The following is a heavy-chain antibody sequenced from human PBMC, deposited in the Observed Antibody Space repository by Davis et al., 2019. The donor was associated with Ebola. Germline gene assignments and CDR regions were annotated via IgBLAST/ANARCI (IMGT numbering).Heavy chain of an antibody. V-gene: IGHV4-30-2*01. D-gene: IGHD3-10*01. CDR3: ARGRTGSYRPRLDY. CDR2: IYHSGST. CDR1: GGSISSGGYS. Sequence: SETLSLTCAVSGGSISSGGYSWSWIRQPPGKGLEWIGEIYHSGSTNYNPSLKSRVTISVDKSKNQFSLKLNSVTAADTAVYFCARGRTGSYRPRLDYWGQGTLVTVSS. J-gene: IGHJ4*02.